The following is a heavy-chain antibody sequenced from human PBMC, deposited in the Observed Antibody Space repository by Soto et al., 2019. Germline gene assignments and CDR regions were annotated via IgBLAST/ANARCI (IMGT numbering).Heavy chain of an antibody. CDR1: GFTFSSYG. CDR2: IWYDGSNK. D-gene: IGHD2-21*01. Sequence: QVQLVESGGGVVQPGRSLRLSCAASGFTFSSYGMHWVRQAPGKGLEWVAVIWYDGSNKYYADSVKGRFTISRDNSKNTLYLQMNSLRAEDTAVYYCAREFDIPQYSSGLPGYWGQGTLVTVSS. J-gene: IGHJ4*02. V-gene: IGHV3-33*01. CDR3: AREFDIPQYSSGLPGY.